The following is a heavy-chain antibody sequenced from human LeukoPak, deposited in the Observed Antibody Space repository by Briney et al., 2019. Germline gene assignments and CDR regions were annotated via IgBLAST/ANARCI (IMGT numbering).Heavy chain of an antibody. CDR1: EFAFSRNN. CDR2: ISYDGSDK. CDR3: AKDQGRGHCSFDY. V-gene: IGHV3-30*02. Sequence: GGSLRLSCAASEFAFSRNNMHWVRQAPGKGLEWVSFISYDGSDKNYAESVKGRSTISRDNSKNTLFLQMNSLGAGDTALYYCAKDQGRGHCSFDYWGQGTLVTVSS. J-gene: IGHJ4*02. D-gene: IGHD2-21*02.